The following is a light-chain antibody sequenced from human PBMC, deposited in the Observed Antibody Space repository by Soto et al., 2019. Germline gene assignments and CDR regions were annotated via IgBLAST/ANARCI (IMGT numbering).Light chain of an antibody. CDR3: QQNGSSPVA. Sequence: EIGLTQSPGTLSLSPGERATLSCMASQSVSISYLSWYQQKPGQAPRLLIYGASSRATGIPDSFSGSGAGTHFTLTISRLEPEEFAGYYCQQNGSSPVAFGQGTKVESK. CDR1: QSVSISY. J-gene: IGKJ1*01. CDR2: GAS. V-gene: IGKV3-20*01.